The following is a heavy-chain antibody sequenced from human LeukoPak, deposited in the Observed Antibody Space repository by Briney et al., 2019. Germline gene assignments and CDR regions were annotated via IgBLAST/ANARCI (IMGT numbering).Heavy chain of an antibody. J-gene: IGHJ4*02. CDR3: ARVYGEYPKR. D-gene: IGHD4-17*01. Sequence: ASVKVSCKAFRYTFTGYYMHWVRQAPGQGGEWIRWINHKSGGTNYAQKFQGRVTITRDTSISTAYMDLGRLRSDDMAVYYCARVYGEYPKRWGQGTLVIVSS. CDR2: INHKSGGT. V-gene: IGHV1-2*02. CDR1: RYTFTGYY.